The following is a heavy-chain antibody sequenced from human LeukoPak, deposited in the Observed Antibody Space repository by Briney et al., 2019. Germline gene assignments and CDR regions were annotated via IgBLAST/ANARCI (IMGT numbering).Heavy chain of an antibody. Sequence: PSGGSLRLSCAASGFTFSSYSMNWVRQAPGKGLEWVSYISSGSSTIYYADSVKGRFTISRDNARNSLYLQMNSLRAEDTAVYYCARGGYYFDYWGQGALVTVSS. CDR2: ISSGSSTI. V-gene: IGHV3-48*04. D-gene: IGHD3-22*01. CDR3: ARGGYYFDY. CDR1: GFTFSSYS. J-gene: IGHJ4*02.